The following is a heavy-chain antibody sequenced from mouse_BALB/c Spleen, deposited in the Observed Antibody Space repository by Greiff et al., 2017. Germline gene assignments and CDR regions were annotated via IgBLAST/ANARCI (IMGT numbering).Heavy chain of an antibody. D-gene: IGHD2-10*02. CDR2: IYPGNSDT. Sequence: EVQLQQSGTVLARPGASVKMSCKASGYTFTSYWMHWVKQRPGQGLEWIGAIYPGNSDTSYNQKFKGKAKLTAVTSTSTAYMELSSLTNEDSAVYYCTRKYGNYGGFDYWGQGTTLTVSS. CDR1: GYTFTSYW. J-gene: IGHJ2*01. V-gene: IGHV1-5*01. CDR3: TRKYGNYGGFDY.